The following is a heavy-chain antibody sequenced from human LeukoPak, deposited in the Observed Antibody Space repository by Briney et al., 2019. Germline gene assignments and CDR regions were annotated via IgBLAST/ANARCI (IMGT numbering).Heavy chain of an antibody. Sequence: ASVKVSCKASGGTFSSYAISWVRQAPGQGLEWMGGIIPIFGTANYAQKFQGRVTITADKSTSTAYMELSSLRSEDTAVYYCAREVPQYSGYEYYFDYWGQGTLVTVSS. V-gene: IGHV1-69*06. CDR2: IIPIFGTA. CDR1: GGTFSSYA. D-gene: IGHD5-12*01. CDR3: AREVPQYSGYEYYFDY. J-gene: IGHJ4*02.